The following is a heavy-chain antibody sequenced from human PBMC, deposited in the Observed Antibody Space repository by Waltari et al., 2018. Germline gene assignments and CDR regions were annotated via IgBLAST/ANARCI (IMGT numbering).Heavy chain of an antibody. D-gene: IGHD6-13*01. J-gene: IGHJ3*02. CDR3: ARLGYLSNAFDI. Sequence: QLRLPESGSALVTLSQTLSLTCASFGGSFCSWSYPWPWIRQPPGQGLERIGYTYQSGSNYYNPTSKSRVTISVDRSKNQFSLKLGSVTAADTAVYECARLGYLSNAFDIWGQGTMVTVSS. CDR1: GGSFCSWSYP. CDR2: TYQSGSN. V-gene: IGHV4-30-2*01.